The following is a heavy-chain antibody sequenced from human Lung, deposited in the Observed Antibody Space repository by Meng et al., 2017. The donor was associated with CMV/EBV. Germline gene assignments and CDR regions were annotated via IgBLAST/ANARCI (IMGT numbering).Heavy chain of an antibody. V-gene: IGHV1-3*01. CDR2: INAGNGNT. D-gene: IGHD2-2*01. J-gene: IGHJ4*02. CDR3: ARTGCSSSSCYDY. CDR1: GYSFTTYA. Sequence: QVALGQSGAEVKKPGASVKVSCKASGYSFTTYAMHWVRQAPGQRLEWMGWINAGNGNTKYSEKFQSRVTITRDTAASTAYMELSSLRSEDTAVYYCARTGCSSSSCYDYWGQGTLVTVSS.